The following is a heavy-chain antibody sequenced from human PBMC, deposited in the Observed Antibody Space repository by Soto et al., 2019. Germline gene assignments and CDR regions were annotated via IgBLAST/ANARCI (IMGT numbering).Heavy chain of an antibody. CDR1: GFTFSSYS. Sequence: GGSLRLSCAASGFTFSSYSMNWVRQAPGKGLEWVSSISSSSSYIYYADSVKGLFTISRDNAKNSLYLQMNSLRAEDTAVYYCARDRGFGELFDYWGQGTLVTVSS. CDR2: ISSSSSYI. D-gene: IGHD3-10*01. J-gene: IGHJ4*02. CDR3: ARDRGFGELFDY. V-gene: IGHV3-21*01.